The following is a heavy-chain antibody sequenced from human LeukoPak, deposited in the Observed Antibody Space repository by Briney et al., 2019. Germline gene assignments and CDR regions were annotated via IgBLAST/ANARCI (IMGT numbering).Heavy chain of an antibody. Sequence: SETLSLTRTVAGGSVIGYYWTSIRHPPGKGLEWIGYIYYSEDTNYSPSLKSRATISVDTSKNQFSLKLSSVTAADTALYYCARGLPGYSGGDDAFDIWGQGTVVIVS. CDR3: ARGLPGYSGGDDAFDI. V-gene: IGHV4-59*02. J-gene: IGHJ3*02. CDR1: GGSVIGYY. D-gene: IGHD6-19*01. CDR2: IYYSEDT.